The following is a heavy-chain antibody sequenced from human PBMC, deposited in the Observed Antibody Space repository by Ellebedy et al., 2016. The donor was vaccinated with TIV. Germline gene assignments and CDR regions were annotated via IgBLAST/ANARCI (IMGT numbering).Heavy chain of an antibody. V-gene: IGHV4-4*02. CDR1: W. CDR3: AREGTRADIFDI. J-gene: IGHJ3*02. CDR2: IYHSGST. Sequence: WMSWVRQPPGKGLEWIGEIYHSGSTNYNPSLKSRVTISVDKSKNQFSLKLSSVTAADTAVYYCAREGTRADIFDIWGQGTMVTVSS. D-gene: IGHD1-14*01.